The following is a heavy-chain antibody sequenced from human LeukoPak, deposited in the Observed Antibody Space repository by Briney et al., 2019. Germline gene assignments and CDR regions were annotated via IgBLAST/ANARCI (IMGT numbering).Heavy chain of an antibody. CDR2: FGHNGDIT. Sequence: GGSLRLSCAASGFTFSYYGLSWVRQAPGKGLEWVSGFGHNGDITYSDSVKGRFTISRDNSKNTLFLQLSSLRADDTAVYFCAKQAGWGAYFSFLPFDFWGRGTLVTVSS. CDR1: GFTFSYYG. CDR3: AKQAGWGAYFSFLPFDF. J-gene: IGHJ4*02. V-gene: IGHV3-23*01. D-gene: IGHD3-3*01.